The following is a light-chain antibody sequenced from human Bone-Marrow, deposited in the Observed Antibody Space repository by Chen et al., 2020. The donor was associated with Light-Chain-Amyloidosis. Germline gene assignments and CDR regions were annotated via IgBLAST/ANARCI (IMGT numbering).Light chain of an antibody. CDR1: SGSIATNY. V-gene: IGLV6-57*01. Sequence: NFMLTQPHSVSESPGKTVIISCTSSSGSIATNYVQLYQQRPGSSPTTAIYEDDQRPSGVPDRFSGSIDRSSNSASLTISGLKAEDEADYYCQSYQGSSQVVFGGGTKLTVL. J-gene: IGLJ3*02. CDR3: QSYQGSSQVV. CDR2: EDD.